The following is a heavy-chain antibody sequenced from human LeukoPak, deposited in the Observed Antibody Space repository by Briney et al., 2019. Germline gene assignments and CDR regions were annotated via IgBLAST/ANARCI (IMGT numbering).Heavy chain of an antibody. CDR2: ISYDGSNK. V-gene: IGHV3-30*18. D-gene: IGHD6-19*01. Sequence: PGGSLRLSCAASGFTFSSYGMHWVRQAPGKGLEWVAVISYDGSNKYYADSVKGRFTISRDNSKNTLYLQMNSLRAEDTAVYYCAKDPVAVAGAGDYWGQGTLVTVSS. J-gene: IGHJ4*02. CDR1: GFTFSSYG. CDR3: AKDPVAVAGAGDY.